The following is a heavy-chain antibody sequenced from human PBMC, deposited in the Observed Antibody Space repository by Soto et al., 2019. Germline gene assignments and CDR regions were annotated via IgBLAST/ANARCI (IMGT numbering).Heavy chain of an antibody. CDR2: IIPIFGTA. V-gene: IGHV1-69*13. CDR1: GGTFSSYA. Sequence: SVKVSCKASGGTFSSYAISWVRQAPGQGLEWMGGIIPIFGTANXAXKFQGXVTITADESTSTAYMELSSLRSDDTAVYYCARSVGFDYWGQGTLVTVSS. D-gene: IGHD1-26*01. J-gene: IGHJ4*02. CDR3: ARSVGFDY.